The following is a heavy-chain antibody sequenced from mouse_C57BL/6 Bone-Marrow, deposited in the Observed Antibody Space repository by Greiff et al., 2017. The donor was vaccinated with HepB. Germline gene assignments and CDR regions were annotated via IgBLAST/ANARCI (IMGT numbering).Heavy chain of an antibody. CDR3: ATALLYYYGSNCPNYYAMDC. J-gene: IGHJ4*01. Sequence: EVKLQHSGPELVKPGASVKISCKASGYTFTDYYMNWVKQSHGKSLEWIGDINPNNGGTSYNQKFKGKATLTVDKSSSTAYMELRSLTSEDSAVYSCATALLYYYGSNCPNYYAMDCWGQGTSVTAAS. V-gene: IGHV1-26*01. CDR2: INPNNGGT. D-gene: IGHD1-1*01. CDR1: GYTFTDYY.